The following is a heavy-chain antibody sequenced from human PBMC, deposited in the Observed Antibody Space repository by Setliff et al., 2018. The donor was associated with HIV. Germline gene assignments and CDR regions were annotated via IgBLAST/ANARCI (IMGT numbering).Heavy chain of an antibody. CDR1: GFSFSNYA. Sequence: SCAASGFSFSNYAMSWFRQAPGKGLEWVSSVIRGGHNTFYADSVKGRFTISRDNSKDTLYLQMSGLTAEDTAIYYCAKTLVVVASPLDFWGQGTLVTVS. CDR3: AKTLVVVASPLDF. CDR2: VIRGGHNT. V-gene: IGHV3-23*01. D-gene: IGHD2-15*01. J-gene: IGHJ4*02.